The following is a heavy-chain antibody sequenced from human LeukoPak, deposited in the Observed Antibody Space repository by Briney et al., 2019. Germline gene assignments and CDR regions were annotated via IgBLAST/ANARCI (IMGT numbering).Heavy chain of an antibody. V-gene: IGHV4-38-2*02. J-gene: IGHJ4*02. CDR3: ARPYSSSWSSNY. CDR1: GYSISSGYY. CDR2: IYHSGST. Sequence: GSLRLSCTVSGYSISSGYYWGWIRQPPGKGLEWIGSIYHSGSTYYNPSLKSRVTISVDTSKNQFSLKLSSVTAADTAVYYCARPYSSSWSSNYWGQGTLVTVSS. D-gene: IGHD6-13*01.